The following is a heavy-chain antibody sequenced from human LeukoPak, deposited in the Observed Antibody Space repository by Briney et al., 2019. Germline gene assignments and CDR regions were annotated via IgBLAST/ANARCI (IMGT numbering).Heavy chain of an antibody. CDR1: GGSISTYY. J-gene: IGHJ1*01. CDR3: ARRGAARLHFQN. CDR2: IYHSGST. V-gene: IGHV4-59*01. D-gene: IGHD6-6*01. Sequence: SETLSLNCTVSGGSISTYYWNWIRKPPGKGLEWIGYIYHSGSTNYNPSLQSRVTISVDTSKNQFSLNLNSVTAADTAVYYCARRGAARLHFQNWGQGTLVTVSS.